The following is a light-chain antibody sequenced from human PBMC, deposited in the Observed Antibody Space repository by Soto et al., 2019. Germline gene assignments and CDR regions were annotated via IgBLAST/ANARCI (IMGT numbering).Light chain of an antibody. Sequence: EIVLTQSPGTLSLSPGERATLSRRASQSVSSNYLAWYQHIPGQAPRLLIYGASSRATGIPDRFSGSGSGTEFTLTISRLEPEDFAVYFCQQYGASSYTFGQGTKLEIK. V-gene: IGKV3-20*01. CDR3: QQYGASSYT. CDR1: QSVSSNY. J-gene: IGKJ2*01. CDR2: GAS.